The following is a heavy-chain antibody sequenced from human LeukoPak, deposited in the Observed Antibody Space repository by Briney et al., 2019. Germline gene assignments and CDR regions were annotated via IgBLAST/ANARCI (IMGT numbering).Heavy chain of an antibody. V-gene: IGHV4-59*01. CDR3: ARESVGTAMVYFDY. D-gene: IGHD5-18*01. J-gene: IGHJ4*02. CDR2: IYYSGST. CDR1: GGSISSYY. Sequence: SETLSLTCTVSGGSISSYYWSWIRQPPGKGLEWIGYIYYSGSTNYNPSLKSRVTISVDTSKNQFSLKLSSVTAADTAVYYCARESVGTAMVYFDYWGQGTLVTVSS.